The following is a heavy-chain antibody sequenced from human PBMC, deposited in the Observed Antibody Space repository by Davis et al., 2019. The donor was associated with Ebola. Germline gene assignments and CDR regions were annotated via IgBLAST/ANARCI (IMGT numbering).Heavy chain of an antibody. Sequence: GESLKISCAASGFTFSAYSMNWVRQAPGKGLEWVSYISSSSSTIYYADSVKGRFTISRDNAKNSLYLQMNSLRDEDTAVYYCAREDSSSFYYYYGMDVWGKGTTVTVSS. V-gene: IGHV3-48*02. D-gene: IGHD6-6*01. J-gene: IGHJ6*04. CDR1: GFTFSAYS. CDR2: ISSSSSTI. CDR3: AREDSSSFYYYYGMDV.